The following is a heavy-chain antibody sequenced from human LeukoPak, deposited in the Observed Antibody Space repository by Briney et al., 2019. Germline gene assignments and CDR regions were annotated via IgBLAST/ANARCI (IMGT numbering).Heavy chain of an antibody. CDR3: ARTAEYSSSWFDP. J-gene: IGHJ5*02. Sequence: GDSVKVSCKASGYSFTAYCMHWVRQAPGQGHEWMGWIKPNSGGTKYAQKFQGRVTMTSDTSISTVYMELRSLRSDDTAVYYCARTAEYSSSWFDPWGQGTLVTVSS. V-gene: IGHV1-2*02. CDR1: GYSFTAYC. CDR2: IKPNSGGT. D-gene: IGHD6-19*01.